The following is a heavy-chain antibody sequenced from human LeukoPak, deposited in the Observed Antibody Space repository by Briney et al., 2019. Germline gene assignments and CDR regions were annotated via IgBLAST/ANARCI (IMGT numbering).Heavy chain of an antibody. CDR2: ISYDGSNK. D-gene: IGHD2-21*01. Sequence: PGGSLRLSCAASGFTFSSYAMHWVRQAPGKGLEWVAVISYDGSNKYYADSVKGRFTISRDNSKNTLYLQMNSLRSDDTAVYYCARLCSIRWCLHDWFDPWGQGTLVTVSS. J-gene: IGHJ5*02. V-gene: IGHV3-30*04. CDR3: ARLCSIRWCLHDWFDP. CDR1: GFTFSSYA.